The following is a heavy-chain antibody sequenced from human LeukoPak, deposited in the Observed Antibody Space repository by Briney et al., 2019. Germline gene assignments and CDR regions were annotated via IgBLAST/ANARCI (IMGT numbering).Heavy chain of an antibody. V-gene: IGHV3-30*18. CDR1: GSTFSRYG. Sequence: PGRSLRLPCAASGSTFSRYGMHWVRQAPGKGLEWVAVISYDGSDKHHADSVKGRFTISRDNSKNTLFLQMNSLRAEDTAVYYCAKDRDIAAAAYYFDFWGQGTLVTVSS. CDR3: AKDRDIAAAAYYFDF. J-gene: IGHJ4*02. D-gene: IGHD6-13*01. CDR2: ISYDGSDK.